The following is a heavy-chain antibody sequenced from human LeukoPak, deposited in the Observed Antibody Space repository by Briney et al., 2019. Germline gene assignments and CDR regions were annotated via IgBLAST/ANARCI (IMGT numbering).Heavy chain of an antibody. CDR3: AKDSAVSGSYPDAPDV. Sequence: GGSLRLSCVASGVTFSSYGMHWVRQAPGKGLEWVAFIRFDGSNEYYIDSVKGRFTLSRDSSKNTLYLQMSGLRAEDTAVYYCAKDSAVSGSYPDAPDVWDQGTMVTVSS. CDR2: IRFDGSNE. V-gene: IGHV3-30*02. J-gene: IGHJ3*01. D-gene: IGHD1-26*01. CDR1: GVTFSSYG.